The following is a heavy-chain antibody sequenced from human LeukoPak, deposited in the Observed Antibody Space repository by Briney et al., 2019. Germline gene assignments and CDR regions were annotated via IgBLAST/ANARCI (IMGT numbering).Heavy chain of an antibody. CDR2: IRYDGSKK. V-gene: IGHV3-33*01. CDR1: GFTFSSYG. CDR3: ARHLLWFGELSGGFDY. J-gene: IGHJ4*02. Sequence: SGGSLRLSCAAAGFTFSSYGRDWVGQGPGKGRGWVAFIRYDGSKKYSADSVKGRFHISRDNSRNTLYLQMNGLRAEDTAVYYCARHLLWFGELSGGFDYWGQGTLVTASS. D-gene: IGHD3-10*01.